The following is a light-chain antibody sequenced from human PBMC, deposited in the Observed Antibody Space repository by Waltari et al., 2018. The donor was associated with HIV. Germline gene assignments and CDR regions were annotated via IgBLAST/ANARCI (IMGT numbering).Light chain of an antibody. CDR3: QSYDSSLSGVV. V-gene: IGLV1-40*01. CDR2: GNT. J-gene: IGLJ2*01. Sequence: QSVLTQPPSVSGAPGQRVTISCTGSSSNIGAGYDVHWYQNLPGTAPKLLIYGNTTRPAGVPDRFSGSKSGTSASLAITGLQAEDEADYYCQSYDSSLSGVVFGGGTKLTVL. CDR1: SSNIGAGYD.